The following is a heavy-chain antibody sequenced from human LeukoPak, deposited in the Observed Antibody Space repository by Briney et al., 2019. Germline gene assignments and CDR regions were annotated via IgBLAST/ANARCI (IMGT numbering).Heavy chain of an antibody. D-gene: IGHD3-10*01. CDR2: ISAYNGNT. CDR3: ASSGGFGELLRADYGMDV. J-gene: IGHJ6*02. CDR1: GYTFTSYG. Sequence: ASVKVSCKASGYTFTSYGISWVRQAPGQGLEWMGWISAYNGNTNYAQKLQGRVTMTTDTSTSTAYMELRSLRSDDTAVYYCASSGGFGELLRADYGMDVWGQGTTVTVSS. V-gene: IGHV1-18*01.